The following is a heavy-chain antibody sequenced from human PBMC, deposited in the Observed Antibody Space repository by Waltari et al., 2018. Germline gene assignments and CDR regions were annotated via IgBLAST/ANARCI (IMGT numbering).Heavy chain of an antibody. Sequence: QLQLQESGPGLVKPSETLSLTCTVSGGSISRSSYYWGWIRQPPGKGLEWIGSIYYSGSTYYNPSRKSRVTISVDTSKNQFSLKLSSVTAADTAVYYCARYVIVAAAGTKGYFDYWGQGTLVTVSS. V-gene: IGHV4-39*07. J-gene: IGHJ4*02. CDR1: GGSISRSSYY. CDR3: ARYVIVAAAGTKGYFDY. D-gene: IGHD6-13*01. CDR2: IYYSGST.